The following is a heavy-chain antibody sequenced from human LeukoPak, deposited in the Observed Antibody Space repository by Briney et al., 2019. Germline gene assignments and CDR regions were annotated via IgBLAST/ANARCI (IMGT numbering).Heavy chain of an antibody. CDR1: GYTFSIYG. CDR3: ARAGIVNALDY. Sequence: GMSLRLSCAASGYTFSIYGMNWVRQAPGKGLEWVAIIWNDGSNTYFAESVMGRFSISKDNFKNTVYLQMNSLKIEDTGVYYCARAGIVNALDYWGQGAQVTVSS. J-gene: IGHJ4*02. CDR2: IWNDGSNT. V-gene: IGHV3-33*01. D-gene: IGHD2/OR15-2a*01.